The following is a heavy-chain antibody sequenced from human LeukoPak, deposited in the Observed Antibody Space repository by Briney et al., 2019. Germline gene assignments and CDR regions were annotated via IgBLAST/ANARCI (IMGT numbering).Heavy chain of an antibody. D-gene: IGHD3-9*01. CDR2: IYYSGST. Sequence: SETLSLTCTVSGGSISSSSYYWGWIRQPPGKGLEWIGSIYYSGSTYYNPSLKSRVTISVDTSKNQFSLKLSSATAADTAVYYCARHSHDYYDILTGYQSPFDYWGQGTLVTVSS. CDR3: ARHSHDYYDILTGYQSPFDY. CDR1: GGSISSSSYY. J-gene: IGHJ4*02. V-gene: IGHV4-39*01.